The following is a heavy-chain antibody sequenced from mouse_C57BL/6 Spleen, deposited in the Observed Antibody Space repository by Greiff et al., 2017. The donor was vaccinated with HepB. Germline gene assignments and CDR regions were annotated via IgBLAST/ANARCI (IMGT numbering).Heavy chain of an antibody. Sequence: DVKLVESGGGLVKPGGSLKLSCAASGFTFSDYGMHWVRQAPEKGLEWVAYISSGSSTIYYADTVKGRFTISRDNAKNTLFLQMTSLRSEDTAMYYCARDYSNSYYFDYWGQGTTLTVSS. V-gene: IGHV5-17*01. D-gene: IGHD2-5*01. CDR3: ARDYSNSYYFDY. CDR1: GFTFSDYG. J-gene: IGHJ2*01. CDR2: ISSGSSTI.